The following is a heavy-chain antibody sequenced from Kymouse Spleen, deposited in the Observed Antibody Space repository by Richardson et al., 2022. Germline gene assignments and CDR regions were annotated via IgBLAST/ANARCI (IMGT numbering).Heavy chain of an antibody. CDR3: ARDRGGYSNYNWFDP. CDR2: IWYDGSNK. D-gene: IGHD4-11,IGHD4-11*01. V-gene: IGHV3-33*01. CDR1: GFTFSSYG. Sequence: QVQLVESGGGVVQPGRSLRLSCAASGFTFSSYGMHWVRQAPGKGLEWVAVIWYDGSNKYYADSVKGRFTISRDNSKNTLYLQMNSLRAEDTAVYYCARDRGGYSNYNWFDPWGQGTLVTVSS. J-gene: IGHJ5*02.